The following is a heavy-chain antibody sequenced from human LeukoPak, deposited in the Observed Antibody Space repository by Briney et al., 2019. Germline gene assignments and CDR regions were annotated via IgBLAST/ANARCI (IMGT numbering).Heavy chain of an antibody. D-gene: IGHD6-13*01. CDR3: AKQSAGSAAWYSLHYDF. CDR1: GFSFNRYS. CDR2: VDGGGGGT. J-gene: IGHJ4*02. V-gene: IGHV3-23*01. Sequence: PGGSLRLSCAASGFSFNRYSMNWVRQAPGRGLEWVSSVDGGGGGTYYADSVKGRFTISRDNSKDTLYLQMNGLRAEDTAVYFCAKQSAGSAAWYSLHYDFWGQGTLVTVPS.